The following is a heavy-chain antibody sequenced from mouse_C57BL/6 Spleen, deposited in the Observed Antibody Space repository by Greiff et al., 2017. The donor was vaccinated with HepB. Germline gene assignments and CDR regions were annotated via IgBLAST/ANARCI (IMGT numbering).Heavy chain of an antibody. J-gene: IGHJ2*01. D-gene: IGHD4-1*01. V-gene: IGHV1-81*01. Sequence: QVQLKESGAELARPGASVKLSCKASGYTFTSYGISWVKQRTGQGLEWIGEIYPRSGNTYYNEKFKGKATLTADKSSSTAYMGLRSLTSEDSAVYFCARRGLTGTDYWGEGTTLTGSS. CDR3: ARRGLTGTDY. CDR1: GYTFTSYG. CDR2: IYPRSGNT.